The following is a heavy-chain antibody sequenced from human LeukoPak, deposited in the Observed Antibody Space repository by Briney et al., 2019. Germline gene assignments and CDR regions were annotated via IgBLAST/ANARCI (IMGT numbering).Heavy chain of an antibody. CDR3: VSVAGYLNY. J-gene: IGHJ4*02. V-gene: IGHV3-9*01. CDR1: GFTFHDYA. CDR2: ISWNSGNR. Sequence: GGSLRLSCTASGFTFHDYAMHWVRQAPGKGLEWVSGISWNSGNRVYADSVKGRFTISRDNAKNSLYLQMNSLRAEDTAIYFCVSVAGYLNYWGQGSLVAVSS. D-gene: IGHD6-19*01.